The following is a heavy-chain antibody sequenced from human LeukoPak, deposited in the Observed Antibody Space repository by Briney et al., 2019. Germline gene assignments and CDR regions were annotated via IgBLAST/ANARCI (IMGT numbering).Heavy chain of an antibody. D-gene: IGHD3-22*01. CDR1: GGTFSSYA. CDR2: IIPIFGTA. Sequence: SVKVSCKASGGTFSSYAISWVRQAPGQGLEWMGGIIPIFGTANYAQKFQGRVTITADESTSTAYMELSSLRSEDTAVYYCARDMSVSGYYDSSGYFDHWGQGTLVTVSS. V-gene: IGHV1-69*13. CDR3: ARDMSVSGYYDSSGYFDH. J-gene: IGHJ4*02.